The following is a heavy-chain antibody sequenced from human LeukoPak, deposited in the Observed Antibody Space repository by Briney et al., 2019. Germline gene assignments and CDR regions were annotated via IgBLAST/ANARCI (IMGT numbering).Heavy chain of an antibody. CDR1: GGSLSSSSDY. D-gene: IGHD3-9*01. CDR2: TYYSGST. V-gene: IGHV4-39*01. J-gene: IGHJ4*02. CDR3: ATISRHFDF. Sequence: SQTLSLTCTVSGGSLSSSSDYWGWIRQPPGKGLNWNASTYYSGSTHYKPSLRSRITISADTSKNLFSLKLSSVTAADTAVYYCATISRHFDFWGQGMLVTVCS.